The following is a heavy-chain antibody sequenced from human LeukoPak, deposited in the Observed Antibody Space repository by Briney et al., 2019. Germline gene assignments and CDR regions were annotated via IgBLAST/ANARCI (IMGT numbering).Heavy chain of an antibody. J-gene: IGHJ4*02. D-gene: IGHD2-2*01. CDR2: ISSSSSYI. CDR1: GFTFSTYT. V-gene: IGHV3-21*01. CDR3: ARYYCNSTSCHYFDY. Sequence: PGGSLRLSCAASGFTFSTYTMNWVRQAPGKGLEWVSSISSSSSYIYFPGSVKDRFTISRDNAKNSLYLHMDSLRAEDTAVYYCARYYCNSTSCHYFDYWGQGTLVTVSS.